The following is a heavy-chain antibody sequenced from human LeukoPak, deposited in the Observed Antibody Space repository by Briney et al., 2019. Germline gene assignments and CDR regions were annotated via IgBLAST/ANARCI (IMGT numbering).Heavy chain of an antibody. V-gene: IGHV3-21*04. CDR3: ARVPSSANSGSYYFSPPRWYFDL. CDR2: ITTSSSYI. D-gene: IGHD1-26*01. CDR1: GFTFSSYT. J-gene: IGHJ2*01. Sequence: PGGSLRLSCAASGFTFSSYTMNWVRQAPGKGPEWVSSITTSSSYIYYADSVKGRFTISRDNSKNTLYLQMNSLRAEDTAVYYCARVPSSANSGSYYFSPPRWYFDLWGRGTLVTVSS.